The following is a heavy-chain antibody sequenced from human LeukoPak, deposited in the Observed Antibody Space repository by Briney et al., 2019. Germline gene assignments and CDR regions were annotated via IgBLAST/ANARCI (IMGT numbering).Heavy chain of an antibody. CDR2: IYSGGST. CDR3: ATSTVWGTWHN. Sequence: GGSLRLSCAASGFTVSSNYMSWVRQAPGKGLEWVSVIYSGGSTYYADSVKGRFTISRDNSKNTLYLQMNSLRAEDTAVYYCATSTVWGTWHNWGRGTLVTVSS. CDR1: GFTVSSNY. J-gene: IGHJ4*02. V-gene: IGHV3-53*01. D-gene: IGHD3-16*01.